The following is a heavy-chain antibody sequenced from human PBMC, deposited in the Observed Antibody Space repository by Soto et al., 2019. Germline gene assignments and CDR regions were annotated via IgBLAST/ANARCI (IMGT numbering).Heavy chain of an antibody. CDR1: GFTFISYA. Sequence: GGSMRLSCAAFGFTFISYAMHWVRQAPGKGLEWVAVISYDGSNKYYAGLVQGRFSISRDDSKNTLYLQMDSLRVEDTALYFCARRQCSGGACYALYYYGMDVWGQGTTVTVSS. V-gene: IGHV3-30-3*01. D-gene: IGHD2-15*01. CDR3: ARRQCSGGACYALYYYGMDV. J-gene: IGHJ6*02. CDR2: ISYDGSNK.